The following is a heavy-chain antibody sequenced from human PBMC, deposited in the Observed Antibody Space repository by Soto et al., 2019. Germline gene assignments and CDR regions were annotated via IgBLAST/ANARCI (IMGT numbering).Heavy chain of an antibody. CDR1: GYSFTNYG. J-gene: IGHJ6*03. Sequence: QDQLVQSGAEVKKPGASVTVSCKASGYSFTNYGITWVRQAPGQGLEWMGWISRFNGNTHYAQKLQGRVTMTTDASTSTAYMELRSLRSDDTVVYYCARDRGVTPPVAGNTHYYYYMDVWGKGTTVTVSS. CDR2: ISRFNGNT. D-gene: IGHD6-19*01. CDR3: ARDRGVTPPVAGNTHYYYYMDV. V-gene: IGHV1-18*01.